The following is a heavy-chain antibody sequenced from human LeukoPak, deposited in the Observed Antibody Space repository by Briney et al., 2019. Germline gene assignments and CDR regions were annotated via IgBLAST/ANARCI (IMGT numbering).Heavy chain of an antibody. J-gene: IGHJ5*02. D-gene: IGHD6-13*01. CDR2: INPNSGGT. Sequence: GASVTVSCKASGYTFTGYYMHWVRQAPGQGLEWMGWINPNSGGTNYAQKFQGRVTMTRDTSIRTAYMELSRLRSDDTAVYYCAREARSRRIIAAAANWFDPWGQGTLVTVSS. CDR1: GYTFTGYY. CDR3: AREARSRRIIAAAANWFDP. V-gene: IGHV1-2*02.